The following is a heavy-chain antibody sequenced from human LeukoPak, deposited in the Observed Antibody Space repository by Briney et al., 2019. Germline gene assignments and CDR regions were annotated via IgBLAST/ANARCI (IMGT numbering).Heavy chain of an antibody. D-gene: IGHD4-17*01. CDR2: ISNSDNDI. V-gene: IGHV3-11*01. CDR1: GFIFSDYY. CDR3: VGTTTVTTDFDY. J-gene: IGHJ4*02. Sequence: GGSLRLSCVASGFIFSDYYMSWIRQTPGKGLEWISYISNSDNDIYYAGSVKGRFTISRDNTRNSLFLQMNSLRPDDTAVYYCVGTTTVTTDFDYWGQGTLVTVSS.